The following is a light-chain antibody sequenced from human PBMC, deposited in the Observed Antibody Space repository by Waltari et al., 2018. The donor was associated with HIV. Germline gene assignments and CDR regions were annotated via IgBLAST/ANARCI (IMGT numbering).Light chain of an antibody. CDR2: DVR. CDR1: NIGRQS. V-gene: IGLV3-21*03. Sequence: SYVLTQPPPFSVAPGKTARITCGGDNIGRQSEHWYQRKPGQAPVLVDYDVRGRPSGSPERLSGSSAGNTATMASGRVEARDEADYYCQLWDSSSDHEVFGGGTKLTVL. J-gene: IGLJ2*01. CDR3: QLWDSSSDHEV.